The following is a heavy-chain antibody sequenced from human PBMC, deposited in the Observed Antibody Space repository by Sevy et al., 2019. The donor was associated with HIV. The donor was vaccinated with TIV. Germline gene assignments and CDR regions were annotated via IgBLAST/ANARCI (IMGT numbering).Heavy chain of an antibody. CDR2: INHSGST. CDR3: ARYYDFWSGYYTGLGAFDI. J-gene: IGHJ3*02. D-gene: IGHD3-3*01. CDR1: GGSFSGYY. Sequence: SETPLTCAVYGGSFSGYYWSWIRQPPGKGLEWIGEINHSGSTNYNPSLKSRVTISVDTSKNQFSLKLSSVTAADTAVYYCARYYDFWSGYYTGLGAFDIWGQGTMVTVSS. V-gene: IGHV4-34*01.